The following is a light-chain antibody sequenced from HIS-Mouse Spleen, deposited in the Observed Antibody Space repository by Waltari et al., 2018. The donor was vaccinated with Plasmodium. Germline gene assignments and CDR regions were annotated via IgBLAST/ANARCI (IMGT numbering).Light chain of an antibody. CDR3: QQYNNWSFT. Sequence: EIVMTQSPATLSVSPGERATLSCRASQSVSSNLAWYQQKPGQAPRPLIYGASTMATGIPARFSGSGSGTEFTLTISSLQSEDFAVYYCQQYNNWSFTFGPGTKVDIK. CDR2: GAS. J-gene: IGKJ3*01. CDR1: QSVSSN. V-gene: IGKV3-15*01.